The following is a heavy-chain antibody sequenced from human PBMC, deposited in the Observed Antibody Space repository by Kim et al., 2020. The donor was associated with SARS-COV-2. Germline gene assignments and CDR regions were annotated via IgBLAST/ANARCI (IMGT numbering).Heavy chain of an antibody. CDR3: ARESYYDSSGLPGY. J-gene: IGHJ4*02. Sequence: SVKVSCKASGYTFTSYGISWVRQAPGQGLEWMGWISAYNGNTNYAQKLQGRVTMTTDTSTSTAYMELRSLRSDDTAVYYCARESYYDSSGLPGYWGQGTLVTVSS. D-gene: IGHD3-22*01. V-gene: IGHV1-18*01. CDR1: GYTFTSYG. CDR2: ISAYNGNT.